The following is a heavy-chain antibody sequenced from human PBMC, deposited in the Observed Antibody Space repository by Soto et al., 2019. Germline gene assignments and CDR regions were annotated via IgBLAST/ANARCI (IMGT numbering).Heavy chain of an antibody. CDR1: GGSISSYY. D-gene: IGHD3-10*01. J-gene: IGHJ4*02. V-gene: IGHV4-59*01. Sequence: SETLSLTCTVSGGSISSYYWSWIRQPPGEGLEWIGYIYYSGSTNYNPSLKSRVTISVDTSKNQFSLKLSSVTATDTAVYYCARAPRGNCVYPSYFDYGGRGPLVPVS. CDR2: IYYSGST. CDR3: ARAPRGNCVYPSYFDY.